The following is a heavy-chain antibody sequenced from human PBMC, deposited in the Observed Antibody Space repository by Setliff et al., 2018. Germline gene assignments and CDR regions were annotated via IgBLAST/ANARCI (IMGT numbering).Heavy chain of an antibody. D-gene: IGHD2-15*01. CDR1: GYTFTSFG. CDR3: ARGPPEFVVAPAEGKFDY. J-gene: IGHJ4*02. V-gene: IGHV1-18*01. Sequence: GASVKVSCKASGYTFTSFGINWVRQAPGQGLEWMGWISAYAQKFQGRVTMTTDTPTSTAYMEMRSLRSDDTAVYYCARGPPEFVVAPAEGKFDYWGQGTLVTVSS. CDR2: ISA.